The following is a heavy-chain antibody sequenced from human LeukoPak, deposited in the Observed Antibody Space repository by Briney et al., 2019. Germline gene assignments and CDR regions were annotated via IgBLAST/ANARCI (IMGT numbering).Heavy chain of an antibody. V-gene: IGHV3-33*01. CDR1: GFTFSTFA. J-gene: IGHJ6*04. D-gene: IGHD5-12*01. Sequence: PGTSLRLSCEGSGFTFSTFAMHWVRQAPGKGLECVAVIWSDGTKRDYADSVKGRFTISRDNSKNTLYLQMNSLGGEDTAVYFCARDFPGYDYYYYGMDVWGKGTTVTVSS. CDR3: ARDFPGYDYYYYGMDV. CDR2: IWSDGTKR.